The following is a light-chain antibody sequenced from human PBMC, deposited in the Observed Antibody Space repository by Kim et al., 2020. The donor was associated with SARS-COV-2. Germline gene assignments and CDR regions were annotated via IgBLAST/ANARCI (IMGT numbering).Light chain of an antibody. J-gene: IGKJ1*01. Sequence: IVMTQSPGTLSVSPGERATLSCRASQSVSSKLAWYQEKPGQAPRLLISGASTRATGIPARFSGSGSGTDFTLTIISLQSEDFAVYYCQQYSNWPRTFGQGTKVDIK. CDR3: QQYSNWPRT. V-gene: IGKV3-15*01. CDR1: QSVSSK. CDR2: GAS.